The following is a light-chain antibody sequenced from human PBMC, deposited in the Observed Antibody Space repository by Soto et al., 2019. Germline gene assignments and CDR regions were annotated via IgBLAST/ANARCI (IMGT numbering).Light chain of an antibody. J-gene: IGKJ2*01. CDR3: QQFYTTLGT. CDR2: WAS. Sequence: DIVMTQSPDSLAVSLGERATINCKSSQSVLYSSNNKNYLAWYQQKPGQPPRKLISWASARESGVPDRFSGSGSGTDFTLTISSLQAEDVAVYYWQQFYTTLGTFGQGTKLEIK. CDR1: QSVLYSSNNKNY. V-gene: IGKV4-1*01.